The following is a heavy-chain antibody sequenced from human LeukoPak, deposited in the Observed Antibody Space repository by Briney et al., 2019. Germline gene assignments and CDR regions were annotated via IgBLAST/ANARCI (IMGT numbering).Heavy chain of an antibody. D-gene: IGHD6-6*01. Sequence: SETLSLTCTVSGGSISSYYWSWIRQPPGKGLEWIGYIYYSGSTNYNPSLKSRVTISVDTSKNQFSLKLSSVTAADTAVYYCARAQPGIAARPRPYFDYWGQGTLVTVSS. CDR1: GGSISSYY. CDR3: ARAQPGIAARPRPYFDY. J-gene: IGHJ4*02. CDR2: IYYSGST. V-gene: IGHV4-59*01.